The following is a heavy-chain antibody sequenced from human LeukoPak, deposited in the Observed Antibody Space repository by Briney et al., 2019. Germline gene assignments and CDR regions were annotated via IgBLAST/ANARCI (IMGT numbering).Heavy chain of an antibody. V-gene: IGHV1-8*01. CDR2: INPNSGKT. CDR1: EYTLTTYD. J-gene: IGHJ6*03. D-gene: IGHD3-10*01. Sequence: GASVKVSCTASEYTLTTYDINWVRQAPGQGLEWMGWINPNSGKTGFAHKFQGRVTLTRNTSISPAYKELSRLRSQDTGVYYCARIGGDFFYYYMDVWGEGTTVPVS. CDR3: ARIGGDFFYYYMDV.